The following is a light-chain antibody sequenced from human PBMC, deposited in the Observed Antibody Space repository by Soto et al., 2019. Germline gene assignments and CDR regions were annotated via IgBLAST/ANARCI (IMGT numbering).Light chain of an antibody. J-gene: IGKJ1*01. CDR3: QQTASSPRT. Sequence: DIQMTQSPSSLSASVGDRVNITCRASQNIDRYLNWYQQRPGKAPDLLMFAASNLQTGVPSRFSGRASGTESTLTINRLQREDFATYYCQQTASSPRTFGQGTKVEVK. CDR2: AAS. CDR1: QNIDRY. V-gene: IGKV1-39*01.